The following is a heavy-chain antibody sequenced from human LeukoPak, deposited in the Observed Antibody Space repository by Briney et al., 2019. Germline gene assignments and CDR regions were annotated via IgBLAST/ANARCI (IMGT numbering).Heavy chain of an antibody. Sequence: SQTLSLSCTVSGVSISSSTYYWGWIRPPPGKGLEWIGRIYYSGRTYYNPSLKSRLTISVDTSKNQFSLKLNSVTAADTAVYYWARDTRGNYSYYSMWVWGKGDTLTVSS. J-gene: IGHJ6*03. CDR3: ARDTRGNYSYYSMWV. V-gene: IGHV4-39*07. CDR1: GVSISSSTYY. CDR2: IYYSGRT. D-gene: IGHD3-10*01.